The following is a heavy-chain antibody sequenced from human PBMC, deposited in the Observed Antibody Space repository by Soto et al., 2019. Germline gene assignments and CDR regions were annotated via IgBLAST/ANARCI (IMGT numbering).Heavy chain of an antibody. D-gene: IGHD1-26*01. CDR2: IKSETGGGTT. J-gene: IGHJ5*02. Sequence: VGFLRLSCAASGFLFINAWMNWVRQAPGKGLEWVGRIKSETGGGTTDYAAPVKGRFTIARDDSKNMLYLQMNSLKTEDTAVYYCTTTYTGGSFYTWGQGTLVTVSS. V-gene: IGHV3-15*07. CDR1: GFLFINAW. CDR3: TTTYTGGSFYT.